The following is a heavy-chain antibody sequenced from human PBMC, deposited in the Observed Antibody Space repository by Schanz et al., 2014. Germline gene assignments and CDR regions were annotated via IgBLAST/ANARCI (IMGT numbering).Heavy chain of an antibody. CDR1: GYSFTPFP. CDR2: INSANGNT. D-gene: IGHD3-16*01. CDR3: TRGDRLQYYDDMERSYRDPSELDD. V-gene: IGHV1-3*01. J-gene: IGHJ6*04. Sequence: QVQLVQSWAEVKGPGASVKVSCKASGYSFTPFPIHWVRQAPGQRLEWMGWINSANGNTKYSHRFQGRVTITRDTSATTAYMELNSLRSEDTAIYYCTRGDRLQYYDDMERSYRDPSELDDWGKGTTVTVSS.